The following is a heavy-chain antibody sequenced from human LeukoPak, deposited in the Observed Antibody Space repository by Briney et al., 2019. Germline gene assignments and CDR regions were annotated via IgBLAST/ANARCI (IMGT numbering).Heavy chain of an antibody. CDR3: ADTGGVFLRDS. V-gene: IGHV3-15*05. D-gene: IGHD3-16*01. Sequence: GGSLRLSCMTSGFSFSDAWMSWVRQAPGKGLEWVGRIKSKQDGETTDYAAPVKGRFTIARDDSKNTLYLQMNSLKIEDTAVYYCADTGGVFLRDSWGQGTLVTVSS. J-gene: IGHJ4*02. CDR2: IKSKQDGETT. CDR1: GFSFSDAW.